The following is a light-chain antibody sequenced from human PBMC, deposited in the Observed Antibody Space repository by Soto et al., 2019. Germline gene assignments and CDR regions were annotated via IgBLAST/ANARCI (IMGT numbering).Light chain of an antibody. Sequence: QTVVTQAPSFSVSPGRTVTLTCGLSSGSVSTSYYPSWYQQTPGHAQRTLIYSTNTRSSGVPERFSGTILGNKAAVTITGAQGDDESDYYGVRYRGSGICVFGGGTKLTVL. CDR1: SGSVSTSYY. CDR3: VRYRGSGICV. CDR2: STN. V-gene: IGLV8-61*01. J-gene: IGLJ3*02.